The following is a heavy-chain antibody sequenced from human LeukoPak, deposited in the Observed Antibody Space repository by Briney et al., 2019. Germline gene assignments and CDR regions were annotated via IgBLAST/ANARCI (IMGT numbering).Heavy chain of an antibody. D-gene: IGHD2-15*01. CDR3: ARGYVSLGYFDY. V-gene: IGHV3-23*01. CDR1: GFTFNNYA. Sequence: RTGGSLRLSCAASGFTFNNYAMSWVRQAPGKGLEWVSAMSGNGDTTYCADSVKGRFTVSRDNSKNTLYLQMNSLRAEDTAVYYCARGYVSLGYFDYWGQGTLVTVSS. J-gene: IGHJ4*02. CDR2: MSGNGDTT.